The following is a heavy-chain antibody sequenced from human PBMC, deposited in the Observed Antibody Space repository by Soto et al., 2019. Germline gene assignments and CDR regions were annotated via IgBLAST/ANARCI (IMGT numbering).Heavy chain of an antibody. CDR1: GGSISSSSYY. V-gene: IGHV4-39*01. CDR3: ARHEEAAASDWFDP. J-gene: IGHJ5*02. CDR2: IYYSGST. Sequence: QLQLQESGPGLVKPSETLSLTCTVSGGSISSSSYYWGWIRQPPGKGLEWIGSIYYSGSTYYNPSLKSRVTISVDTSKNQFSRKLSSVTAADTAVYYCARHEEAAASDWFDPWGQGTLVTVSS. D-gene: IGHD2-15*01.